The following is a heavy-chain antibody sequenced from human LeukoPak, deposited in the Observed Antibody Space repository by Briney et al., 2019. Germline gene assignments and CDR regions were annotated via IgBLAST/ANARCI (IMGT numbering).Heavy chain of an antibody. CDR1: GGYFSDYY. Sequence: SETLSLTCAVYGGYFSDYYWSWIRQPPGKGLEWIGEIHHSGSTNYNPSLKSRVTISVDTSKNQFSLKLSSVTAADTAVCYWASGQVRYPSWGQGTLVTVSS. CDR3: ASGQVRYPS. CDR2: IHHSGST. J-gene: IGHJ5*02. V-gene: IGHV4-34*01. D-gene: IGHD2-2*02.